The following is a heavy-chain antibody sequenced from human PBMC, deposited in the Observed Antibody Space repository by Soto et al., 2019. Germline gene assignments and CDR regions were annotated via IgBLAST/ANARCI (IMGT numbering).Heavy chain of an antibody. CDR1: GGTFSSYA. Sequence: QVQLVQSGAEVKKPGSSVKVSCKASGGTFSSYAISWVRQAPGQGLEWMGGSIPIFGTANYAQKFQGRVTITADESTSTAYMELSSLRSEDTAVYYCAARVRGVIRVDFDYWGQGPLVTVSS. D-gene: IGHD3-10*01. CDR3: AARVRGVIRVDFDY. V-gene: IGHV1-69*01. J-gene: IGHJ4*02. CDR2: SIPIFGTA.